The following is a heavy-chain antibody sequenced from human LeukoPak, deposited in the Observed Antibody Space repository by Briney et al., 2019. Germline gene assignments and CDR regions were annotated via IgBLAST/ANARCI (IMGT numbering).Heavy chain of an antibody. Sequence: GGSLRLSCAGSGFTFSSYGMHWVRQAPGKGLEGVAVIWYDGSNKYYADSVKGRFTISRDNSKNTLYLQMNSLRAEDTAVYCCARDGAWFGELYYYYGMDVWGQGTTVTVSS. J-gene: IGHJ6*02. CDR3: ARDGAWFGELYYYYGMDV. CDR1: GFTFSSYG. D-gene: IGHD3-10*01. V-gene: IGHV3-33*01. CDR2: IWYDGSNK.